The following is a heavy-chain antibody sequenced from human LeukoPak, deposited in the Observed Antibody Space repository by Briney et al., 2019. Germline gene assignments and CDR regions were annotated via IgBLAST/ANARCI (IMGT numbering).Heavy chain of an antibody. D-gene: IGHD3-22*01. CDR2: VYYSGST. Sequence: SETLSLTCTVSGGSISSYYWSWIRQPPGRGLEWIGCVYYSGSTFYNPSLKSRVTISADTSKNQFSLKLSSVTAADTAVYYCVREVRYYDSSGYFTKSDGFDIWGQGTTVTVSS. CDR1: GGSISSYY. V-gene: IGHV4-59*01. J-gene: IGHJ3*02. CDR3: VREVRYYDSSGYFTKSDGFDI.